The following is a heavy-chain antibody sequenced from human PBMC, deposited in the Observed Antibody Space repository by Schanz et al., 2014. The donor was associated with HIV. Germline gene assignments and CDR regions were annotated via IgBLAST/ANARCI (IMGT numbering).Heavy chain of an antibody. V-gene: IGHV3-21*01. CDR3: AKAAVTDYLDY. CDR1: GLTFSSYS. J-gene: IGHJ4*02. D-gene: IGHD2-21*02. Sequence: VQLVESGGGVVQPGRSLRLSCAGSGLTFSSYSMNWVRQAPGKGLEWVSSISTSSSYIYYADSVRGRFTVSRDNAENSLYLQMNSLRAEDTAVYYCAKAAVTDYLDYWGQGTLVTVSS. CDR2: ISTSSSYI.